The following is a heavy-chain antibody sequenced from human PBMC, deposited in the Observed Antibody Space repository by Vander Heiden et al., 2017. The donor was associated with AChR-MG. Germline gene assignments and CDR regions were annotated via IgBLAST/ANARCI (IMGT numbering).Heavy chain of an antibody. J-gene: IGHJ4*02. V-gene: IGHV3-49*03. CDR1: GFTSGDYA. CDR3: TRFVTFGGVIVTWGYYFDY. D-gene: IGHD3-16*02. Sequence: EVQLVESGGGLVQPGQSLRLPCTASGFTSGDYAMIWFRQDPGKGLEWVGFIRSKAYGGTTEYAASVKGRFTISRDDSKSIAYLQMNSLKTEDTAVYYCTRFVTFGGVIVTWGYYFDYWGQGTLVTVSS. CDR2: IRSKAYGGTT.